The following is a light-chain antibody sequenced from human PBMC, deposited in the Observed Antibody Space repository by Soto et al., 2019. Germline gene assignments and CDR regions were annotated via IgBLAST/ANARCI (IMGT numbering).Light chain of an antibody. V-gene: IGKV3-11*01. CDR2: DAS. Sequence: EIVLTQSPATLSLSPGERATLSCRASQSVSSYLAWYQQKPGQAPRLLIYDASNRATGIPARFSGSGSGTDFHHTISRQEPEDLAIYYCQQRSNWPPVTFGGGTKVEIK. CDR3: QQRSNWPPVT. J-gene: IGKJ4*01. CDR1: QSVSSY.